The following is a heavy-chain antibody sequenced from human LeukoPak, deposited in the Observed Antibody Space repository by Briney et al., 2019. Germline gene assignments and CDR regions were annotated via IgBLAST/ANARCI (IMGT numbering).Heavy chain of an antibody. J-gene: IGHJ4*02. CDR1: EFTLSSNY. D-gene: IGHD3-22*01. CDR3: ARLDDMAFDY. CDR2: TYSGGST. V-gene: IGHV3-53*01. Sequence: GGSLRLSCAASEFTLSSNYMSWVRKAPEKGLEWVSVTYSGGSTYNADTGKGRFTISRDNAKNTLYLQMNSLRAEDTAVYYCARLDDMAFDYWGQGTLVTVSS.